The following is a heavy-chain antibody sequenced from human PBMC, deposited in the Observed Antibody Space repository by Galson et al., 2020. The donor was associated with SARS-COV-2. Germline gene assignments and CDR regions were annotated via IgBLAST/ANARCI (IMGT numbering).Heavy chain of an antibody. CDR1: GFTFSTYT. V-gene: IGHV3-30*04. D-gene: IGHD2-21*01. J-gene: IGHJ4*02. CDR2: ISYDGSNK. CDR3: ARDPCGGDCYLDS. Sequence: QLGESLKISCAASGFTFSTYTMHWVRQAPGKGLDWVTLISYDGSNKYYADSVKGRFTISRDNSKNTLYLQLNGLTTEDTAVYYCARDPCGGDCYLDSWGQGTLVIVSS.